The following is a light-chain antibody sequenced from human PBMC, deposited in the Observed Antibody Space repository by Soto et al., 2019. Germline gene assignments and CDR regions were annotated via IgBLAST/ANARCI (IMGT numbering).Light chain of an antibody. CDR2: HAS. CDR1: QTITNW. V-gene: IGKV1-5*01. J-gene: IGKJ2*01. CDR3: QQTYSTIHS. Sequence: DFRLNQSPAILSATVGDKVHITYRSSQTITNWLAWYQQRPGKAPKILIYHASSLETGVPSRFSGSGSGTEFTLTISSLQPEDFATYYCQQTYSTIHSVGQGTKVDI.